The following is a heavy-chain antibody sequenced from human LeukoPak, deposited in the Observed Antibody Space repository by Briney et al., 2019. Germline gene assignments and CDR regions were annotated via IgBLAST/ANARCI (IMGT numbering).Heavy chain of an antibody. V-gene: IGHV3-30-3*01. CDR3: ARSPRGLAADY. D-gene: IGHD3-10*01. Sequence: PGRSLRLSCAASGFTFSSYAMHWVRQAPGKGLEWVAVISYDGSNKYYADSVKGRFTISRDNSKNTLYLQMNSLRAEDTAVYYCARSPRGLAADYWGQGTLVTVSS. CDR1: GFTFSSYA. J-gene: IGHJ4*02. CDR2: ISYDGSNK.